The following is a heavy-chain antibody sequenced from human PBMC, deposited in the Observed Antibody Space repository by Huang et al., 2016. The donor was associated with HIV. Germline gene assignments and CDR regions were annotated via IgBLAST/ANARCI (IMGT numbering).Heavy chain of an antibody. CDR3: AREGQTWYGKPIAAFEI. V-gene: IGHV1-69*10. J-gene: IGHJ3*02. Sequence: VQLVQSGAEVKRPGTSVNISCKASGGSFNSLAFNWVRQAPGQGLQYMGGIGPLFSVTNYAEKFRGRLTISADKSTSTVFMELRGLTSEDTAVFFCAREGQTWYGKPIAAFEIWGQGTTVIVSP. CDR1: GGSFNSLA. CDR2: IGPLFSVT. D-gene: IGHD6-13*01.